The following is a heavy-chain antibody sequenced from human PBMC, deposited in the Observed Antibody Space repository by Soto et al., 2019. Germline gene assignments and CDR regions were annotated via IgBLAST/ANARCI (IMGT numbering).Heavy chain of an antibody. CDR1: GGSISSSNW. D-gene: IGHD6-13*01. V-gene: IGHV4-4*02. Sequence: SETLSLTCAVSGGSISSSNWWSWVRQPPGKGLEWIGEIYHSGSTNYNPSLKSRVTISVDKSKNQFSLKLSSVTAADTAVYYCASANGAAAGPSYFDYWGQGTLVTVSS. J-gene: IGHJ4*02. CDR2: IYHSGST. CDR3: ASANGAAAGPSYFDY.